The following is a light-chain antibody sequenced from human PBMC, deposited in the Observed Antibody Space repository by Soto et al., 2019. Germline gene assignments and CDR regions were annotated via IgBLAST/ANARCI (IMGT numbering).Light chain of an antibody. Sequence: EIVLTQSPATLSSSPGETATLSCRASQYVGTRLAWYQHKPGQAPRLLIYYTSNRATGIPARFSGSGSGTDFTLTISRLEPEDFAVYYCQQYGSSRTFGQGTKVDIK. CDR3: QQYGSSRT. CDR2: YTS. J-gene: IGKJ1*01. CDR1: QYVGTR. V-gene: IGKV3-20*01.